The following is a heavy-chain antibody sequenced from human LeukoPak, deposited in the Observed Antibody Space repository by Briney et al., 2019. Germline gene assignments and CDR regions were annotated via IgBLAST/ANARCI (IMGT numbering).Heavy chain of an antibody. CDR3: AKDGGGAMEKDDAFDI. D-gene: IGHD5-18*01. J-gene: IGHJ3*02. V-gene: IGHV3-30*18. CDR2: SYDGSNK. CDR1: GFTFSSYG. Sequence: GRSLRLSCAASGFTFSSYGMHWVRQAPGKGLEWVAVSYDGSNKYYADSVKGRFTISRHNSKNTLYLQMNSLRAEDTAVYYCAKDGGGAMEKDDAFDIWAQGTRVTVSS.